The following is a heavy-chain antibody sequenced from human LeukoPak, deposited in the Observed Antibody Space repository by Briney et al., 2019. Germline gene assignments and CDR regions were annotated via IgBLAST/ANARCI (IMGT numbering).Heavy chain of an antibody. Sequence: SETLSLTCTVSGGSISSSSYYWGWIRQPPGKGLEWIGSIYYSGSTYYNPSLKSRVTISVDTSKNQFSLKLSSVTAADTAVYYCARQGYYGSGSYSYFDYWGQGTLVTVSS. CDR3: ARQGYYGSGSYSYFDY. CDR1: GGSISSSSYY. CDR2: IYYSGST. J-gene: IGHJ4*02. V-gene: IGHV4-39*07. D-gene: IGHD3-10*01.